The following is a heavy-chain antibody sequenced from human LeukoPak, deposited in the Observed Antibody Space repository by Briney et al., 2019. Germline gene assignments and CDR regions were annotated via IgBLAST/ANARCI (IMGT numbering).Heavy chain of an antibody. J-gene: IGHJ4*02. Sequence: PGGSLRLSCGASGFIFSSYTMNWIRQAPGKGLEWVASINSGSTNPYYADSVKGRFTISRDDAKKSLYLQMTSLRVEDTSVYYCARDFLAAGDYWGQGTLVTVSS. D-gene: IGHD6-13*01. CDR1: GFIFSSYT. V-gene: IGHV3-21*01. CDR2: INSGSTNP. CDR3: ARDFLAAGDY.